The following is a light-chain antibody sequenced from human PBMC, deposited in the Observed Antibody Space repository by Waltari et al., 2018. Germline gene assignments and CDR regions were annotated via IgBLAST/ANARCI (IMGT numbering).Light chain of an antibody. V-gene: IGLV2-14*03. Sequence: QAALTQPPSVSGSPGQSVTISCTGTSSDIGGYNFVSWYQQHPGKAPKLMIYDVTKRPSVVSDRFSGSKSGNTASLTISGLQAEDEADYYCNSYSGSTTWVFGGGTRLTVL. CDR1: SSDIGGYNF. CDR3: NSYSGSTTWV. CDR2: DVT. J-gene: IGLJ2*01.